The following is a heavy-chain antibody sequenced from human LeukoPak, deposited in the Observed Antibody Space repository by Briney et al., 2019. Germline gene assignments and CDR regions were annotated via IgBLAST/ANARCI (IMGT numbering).Heavy chain of an antibody. CDR3: AKVRIGGCSSTSCYQYYYYYGMDV. D-gene: IGHD2-2*01. J-gene: IGHJ6*02. Sequence: PGRSLRLSCAASGFTFSSYGMHWVRQAPGKGLEWVAVISYDGSNKYYADSVKGRFTISRDNSKNTLYLQMNSLRAEDTAVYYCAKVRIGGCSSTSCYQYYYYYGMDVWGQGTTVTVSS. CDR1: GFTFSSYG. V-gene: IGHV3-30*18. CDR2: ISYDGSNK.